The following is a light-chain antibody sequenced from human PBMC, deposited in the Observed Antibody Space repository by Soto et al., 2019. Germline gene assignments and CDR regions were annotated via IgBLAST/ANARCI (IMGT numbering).Light chain of an antibody. CDR2: EVN. V-gene: IGLV2-11*01. Sequence: QSALTQPRSVSGSPGQSVTISCTGTRSDVGAHNHVSWYQQNPGKAPKLIIYEVNERPSGVPDRFSGSKSGNTASLTISGLQDEDEADYHCCSNGGGFYVFGSGTKLTVL. CDR3: CSNGGGFYV. CDR1: RSDVGAHNH. J-gene: IGLJ1*01.